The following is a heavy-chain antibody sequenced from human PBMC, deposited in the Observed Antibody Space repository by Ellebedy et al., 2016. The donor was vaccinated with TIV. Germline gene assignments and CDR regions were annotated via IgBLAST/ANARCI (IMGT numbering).Heavy chain of an antibody. Sequence: GGSLRLSXAASGFTFSNSAMTWVRQAPGKGLEWVSGITSSGNYASYIDSVEGRFTISRDNSNGKVYLQMDNLRVEDTAVYYCAKDLGWQTNAFDIWGQGTMVTVSS. D-gene: IGHD7-27*01. J-gene: IGHJ3*02. CDR1: GFTFSNSA. V-gene: IGHV3-23*01. CDR2: ITSSGNYA. CDR3: AKDLGWQTNAFDI.